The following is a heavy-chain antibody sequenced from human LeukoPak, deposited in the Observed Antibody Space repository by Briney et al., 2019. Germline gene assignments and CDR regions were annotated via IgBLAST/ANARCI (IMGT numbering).Heavy chain of an antibody. J-gene: IGHJ4*02. D-gene: IGHD3-9*01. V-gene: IGHV4-59*01. Sequence: SETLSLTCTVSGGSISSYYWSWIRQPPGKGLEWIGYIYYSGSTNYNPSLKSRVTISVDTSKNQFSLKLSSVTAADTAVYYCARIDMAPRYFDYWGQGTLVTVSS. CDR2: IYYSGST. CDR3: ARIDMAPRYFDY. CDR1: GGSISSYY.